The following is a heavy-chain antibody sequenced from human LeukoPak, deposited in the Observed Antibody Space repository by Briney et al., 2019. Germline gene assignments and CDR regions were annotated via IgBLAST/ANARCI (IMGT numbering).Heavy chain of an antibody. V-gene: IGHV1-2*02. J-gene: IGHJ4*02. CDR1: GYTFTGYY. D-gene: IGHD3-10*01. Sequence: GASVKVSCKASGYTFTGYYMHWVRQAPGQGLEWMGWINPNSGGTNYAQKFQGRVTMTRDTSISTAYMELSRLRSDDTAVYYCARDWTQDPLLWFGEEDYWGQGTLVTVSS. CDR3: ARDWTQDPLLWFGEEDY. CDR2: INPNSGGT.